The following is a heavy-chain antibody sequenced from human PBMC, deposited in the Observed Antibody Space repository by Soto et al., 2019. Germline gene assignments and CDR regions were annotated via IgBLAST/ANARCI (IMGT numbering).Heavy chain of an antibody. D-gene: IGHD1-7*01. V-gene: IGHV4-34*01. J-gene: IGHJ4*02. Sequence: QVQLQQWGAGLLKPSETLSLTCAVYGGSFSGYYWSWIRQPPGKGLEWIGEINHSGSTNYNPSLKSRVTISVDTSKNQFSLKLSSVTAADTAVYYCARAELKPHHHNDYWGQGTLVTVSS. CDR1: GGSFSGYY. CDR2: INHSGST. CDR3: ARAELKPHHHNDY.